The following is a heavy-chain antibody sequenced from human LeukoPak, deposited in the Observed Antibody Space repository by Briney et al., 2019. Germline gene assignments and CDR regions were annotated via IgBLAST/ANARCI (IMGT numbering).Heavy chain of an antibody. CDR1: GHTFTSNY. CDR3: ARDQEGFDY. J-gene: IGHJ4*02. Sequence: ASVKVSCKASGHTFTSNYIHWVRQAPGQGLEWMGMIYPRDGSASYAQKFQGRVTVTRDTSTSTVHMELSGLRSEDTAVYYCARDQEGFDYWGQGTLVTVSS. CDR2: IYPRDGSA. V-gene: IGHV1-46*01.